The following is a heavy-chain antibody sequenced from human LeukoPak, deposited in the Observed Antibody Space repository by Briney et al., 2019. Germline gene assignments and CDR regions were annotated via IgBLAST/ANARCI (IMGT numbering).Heavy chain of an antibody. D-gene: IGHD1-26*01. CDR1: GYTFIVSY. CDR3: ARIYSSYYL. V-gene: IGHV1-2*02. J-gene: IGHJ5*02. CDR2: INPNNGDT. Sequence: ASXKVSCKASGYTFIVSYIHWVRQAPGQGLEWMGWINPNNGDTKYAQKFQGRVTLTRDTSITTAYFDLRSLTPDDTAVYYFARIYSSYYLWGQGTLVTVSS.